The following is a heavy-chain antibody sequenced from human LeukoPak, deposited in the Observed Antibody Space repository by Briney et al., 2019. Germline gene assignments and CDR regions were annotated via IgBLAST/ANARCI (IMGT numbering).Heavy chain of an antibody. CDR2: IYYSGST. D-gene: IGHD3-16*02. V-gene: IGHV4-39*01. CDR3: ARTNGAGLSAYFDY. J-gene: IGHJ4*02. Sequence: SETLSLTCTVSGGSISSSSYYWGWIRQPPGKGLEWIGSIYYSGSTYYNPSLKSRVTISVDTSKNQFSLKLSSVTAADTAVYYCARTNGAGLSAYFDYWGQGTLVTVFS. CDR1: GGSISSSSYY.